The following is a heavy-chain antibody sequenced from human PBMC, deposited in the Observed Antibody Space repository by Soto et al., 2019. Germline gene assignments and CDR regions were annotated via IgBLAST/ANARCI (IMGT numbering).Heavy chain of an antibody. J-gene: IGHJ5*02. D-gene: IGHD2-8*01. V-gene: IGHV3-74*01. Sequence: EVQLVESGGGLVQPGGSLRLSCAASGFTFSSYWMHWVRQAPGKGLVWVSRINSDGSSTSYADSVKGRFTISRDNAKNTLYLQMNSLRAEDTAVYYCARGGYCTNGVGYTREYNWFDPWGQGTLVTVSS. CDR1: GFTFSSYW. CDR2: INSDGSST. CDR3: ARGGYCTNGVGYTREYNWFDP.